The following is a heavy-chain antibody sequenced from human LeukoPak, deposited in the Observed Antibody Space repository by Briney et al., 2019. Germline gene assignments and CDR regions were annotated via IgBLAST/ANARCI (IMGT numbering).Heavy chain of an antibody. CDR1: GGSISSYY. D-gene: IGHD4-17*01. J-gene: IGHJ4*02. V-gene: IGHV4-59*01. Sequence: PSETLSLTCTVSGGSISSYYWSWLRQPPGKGLEWIGYIYYSGSTNYNPSLKSRVTILVDTSKNQFSLKLSSVTAADTAVYYCARGDDYGDQFDYWGQGTLVTVSS. CDR3: ARGDDYGDQFDY. CDR2: IYYSGST.